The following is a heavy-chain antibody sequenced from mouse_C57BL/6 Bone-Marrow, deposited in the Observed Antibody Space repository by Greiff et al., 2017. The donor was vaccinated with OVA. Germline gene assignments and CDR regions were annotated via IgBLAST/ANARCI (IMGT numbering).Heavy chain of an antibody. Sequence: VQLKESGPVLVKPGASVKMSCKASGYTFTDYYMNWVKQSHGKSLEWIGVINPYNGGTSYNPKFKGKATLTVDKSSSTAYMELNSLTSEDSAVYYCARTITTVVPFAYWGQGTLVTVSA. CDR1: GYTFTDYY. J-gene: IGHJ3*01. CDR2: INPYNGGT. CDR3: ARTITTVVPFAY. D-gene: IGHD1-1*01. V-gene: IGHV1-19*01.